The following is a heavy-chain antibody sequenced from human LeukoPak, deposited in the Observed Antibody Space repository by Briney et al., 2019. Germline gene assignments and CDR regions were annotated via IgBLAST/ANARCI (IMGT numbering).Heavy chain of an antibody. D-gene: IGHD3-10*01. CDR3: ARGRFTMVRGVPNPYGMDV. Sequence: SETLSLTCTVSGGSISSYYWSWIRQPPGKGLEWIGRIYTSGSTNYNPSLKSRVTMSVDTSKNQFSLKLSSVTAADTAVYYCARGRFTMVRGVPNPYGMDVWGQGTTVTVSS. CDR1: GGSISSYY. V-gene: IGHV4-4*07. J-gene: IGHJ6*02. CDR2: IYTSGST.